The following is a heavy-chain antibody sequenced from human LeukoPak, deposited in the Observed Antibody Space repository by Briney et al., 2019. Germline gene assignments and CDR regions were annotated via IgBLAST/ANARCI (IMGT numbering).Heavy chain of an antibody. D-gene: IGHD1-26*01. J-gene: IGHJ3*02. V-gene: IGHV1-18*04. Sequence: GASVKVSCKASGYTFTSYYMHWVRQAPGQGLEWMGWISAYNGNTNYAQKLQGRVTMTTDTSTSTAYMELRSLRSDNTAVYYCARDLLPGATDAFDIWGQGTMVTVSS. CDR1: GYTFTSYY. CDR2: ISAYNGNT. CDR3: ARDLLPGATDAFDI.